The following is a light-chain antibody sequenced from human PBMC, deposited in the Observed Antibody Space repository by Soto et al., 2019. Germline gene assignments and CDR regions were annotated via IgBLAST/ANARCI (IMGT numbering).Light chain of an antibody. CDR2: KAS. Sequence: DIQMTQSPSTLSASVGDRVTITCRASQSISAWLAWYQQKPGKAPKLLIYKASTSESGVPSRFSGSGSGTEFTLTISSLQPDDFATYYCQQYNNDSRTFGQGTKVEIK. J-gene: IGKJ1*01. CDR1: QSISAW. V-gene: IGKV1-5*03. CDR3: QQYNNDSRT.